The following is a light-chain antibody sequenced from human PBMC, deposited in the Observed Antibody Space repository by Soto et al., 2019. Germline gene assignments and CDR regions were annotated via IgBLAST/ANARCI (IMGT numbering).Light chain of an antibody. CDR1: QSVSSSY. CDR2: GAS. V-gene: IGKV3-20*01. Sequence: EIVLTQSPGTLSLSPGERATLSCRASQSVSSSYLAWYQQKPGQAPRLLIYGASSRATGIPDRFSGSGSGTDFPLIISRLEPEDFAVDYCQQYGSSPRTFGQGTKVDIK. CDR3: QQYGSSPRT. J-gene: IGKJ1*01.